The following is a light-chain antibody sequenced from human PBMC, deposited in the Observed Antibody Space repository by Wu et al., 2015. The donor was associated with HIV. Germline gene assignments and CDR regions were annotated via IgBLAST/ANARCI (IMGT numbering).Light chain of an antibody. CDR1: QTISSY. Sequence: SASVGDRVTITCRASQTISSYLNWYHQKPGKAPKVLIYAASSLPSGVPPRFSGSGSGTDFTLTISSLQPEDFATFYCQQSYSTPWTFGQGTKVEIK. CDR3: QQSYSTPWT. V-gene: IGKV1-39*01. J-gene: IGKJ1*01. CDR2: AAS.